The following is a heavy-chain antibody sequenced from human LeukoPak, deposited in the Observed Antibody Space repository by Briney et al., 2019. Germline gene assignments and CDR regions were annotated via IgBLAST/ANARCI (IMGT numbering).Heavy chain of an antibody. V-gene: IGHV3-23*01. J-gene: IGHJ4*02. CDR2: ISGSGGST. D-gene: IGHD7-27*01. CDR1: GFTFSSYA. Sequence: GGSLRLSCAASGFTFSSYAMSWVRQAPGKGLEWVSAISGSGGSTNYADSVKGRFTISRDNAENTLYLQVKSLRAEDTAVYYCARGPSGWGSLDSWGQGTLVTVSS. CDR3: ARGPSGWGSLDS.